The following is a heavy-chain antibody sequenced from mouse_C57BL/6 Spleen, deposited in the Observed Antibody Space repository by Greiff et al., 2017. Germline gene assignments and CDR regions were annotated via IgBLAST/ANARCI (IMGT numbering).Heavy chain of an antibody. D-gene: IGHD2-4*01. J-gene: IGHJ2*01. V-gene: IGHV1-50*01. Sequence: VQLQQPGAELVKPGASVKLYCKASGYTFTSYWMQWVKQRPGQGLEWIGEIEPSDSYTNYNQKFKGKATLTVDTSSSTAYMQLSSLTSEYSAVYYCARGLRREYFDYWGQGTTLTVSS. CDR1: GYTFTSYW. CDR2: IEPSDSYT. CDR3: ARGLRREYFDY.